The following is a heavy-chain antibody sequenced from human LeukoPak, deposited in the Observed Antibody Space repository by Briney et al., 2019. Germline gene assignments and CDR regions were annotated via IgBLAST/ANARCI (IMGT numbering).Heavy chain of an antibody. CDR2: IWYDGSNK. Sequence: PGGSLRLSCAASGFNFFTYGMHWVRQAPGKGLEWVAVIWYDGSNKYYADSVKGRFTISRDNSKNTLYLQMSSLRAEDTAVYYCVKDQDSSSWYYFDCWGQGTLVTVSS. CDR3: VKDQDSSSWYYFDC. D-gene: IGHD6-13*01. J-gene: IGHJ4*02. CDR1: GFNFFTYG. V-gene: IGHV3-30*02.